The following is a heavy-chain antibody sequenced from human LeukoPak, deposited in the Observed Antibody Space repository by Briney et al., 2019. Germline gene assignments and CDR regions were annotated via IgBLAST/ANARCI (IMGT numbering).Heavy chain of an antibody. CDR2: ISSSSSYI. V-gene: IGHV3-21*01. CDR1: GFIFNTFG. J-gene: IGHJ4*02. Sequence: PGGSLRLSCSASGFIFNTFGMNWVRQAPGKGLEWVSSISSSSSYIYYADSVKGRFTISRDNAKNTLYLQMNSLRAEDTAVYYCARGSPAFDYWGQGTLVTVSS. CDR3: ARGSPAFDY.